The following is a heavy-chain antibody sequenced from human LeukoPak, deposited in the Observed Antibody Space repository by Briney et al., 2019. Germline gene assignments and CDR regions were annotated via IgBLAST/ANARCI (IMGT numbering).Heavy chain of an antibody. CDR1: GYTFISYG. D-gene: IGHD3-9*01. Sequence: GASVKVSCKASGYTFISYGISWVRQAPGQGLEWMGWISTYNGKTNYAQKLQGRVTMTTDTSTSTAYMELRSLRSDDTAVYYCARDYGILTGYVTIDYWGQGTLVTVSS. CDR3: ARDYGILTGYVTIDY. CDR2: ISTYNGKT. J-gene: IGHJ4*02. V-gene: IGHV1-18*01.